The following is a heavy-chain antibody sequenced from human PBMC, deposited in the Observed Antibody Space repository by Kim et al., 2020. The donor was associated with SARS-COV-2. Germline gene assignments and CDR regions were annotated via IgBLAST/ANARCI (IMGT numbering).Heavy chain of an antibody. Sequence: LKSRVTISGDTSKNQFSLKLSSVTAADTAVYYCVRGFPATTFYYYYYYMDVWGKGTTVTVSS. CDR3: VRGFPATTFYYYYYYMDV. D-gene: IGHD1-26*01. V-gene: IGHV4-59*09. J-gene: IGHJ6*03.